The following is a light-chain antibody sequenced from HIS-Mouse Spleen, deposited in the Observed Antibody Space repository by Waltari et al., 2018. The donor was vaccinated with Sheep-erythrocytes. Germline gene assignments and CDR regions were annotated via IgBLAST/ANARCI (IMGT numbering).Light chain of an antibody. CDR1: SSDVGGYNS. CDR3: CSYAGSYTYV. J-gene: IGLJ1*01. CDR2: DVS. V-gene: IGLV2-11*01. Sequence: QSALTQPRSVSGSPGQSVPISCPGTSSDVGGYNSVSWYQQHPDKAPKLMIYDVSKRPSGVPDRFSGSKSGNTASLTISGLQAEDEADYYCCSYAGSYTYVFGTGTKVTVL.